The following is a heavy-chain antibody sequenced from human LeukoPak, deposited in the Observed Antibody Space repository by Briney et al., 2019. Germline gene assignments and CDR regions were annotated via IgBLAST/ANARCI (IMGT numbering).Heavy chain of an antibody. J-gene: IGHJ4*02. D-gene: IGHD3-3*01. CDR3: ARALSPSYDFWSGYFFDY. V-gene: IGHV3-53*01. CDR1: GFTVSSNY. Sequence: GGSLRLSCAASGFTVSSNYMSWVRQAPGKGLEWVSVIYSGGSTYYADSVKGRFTISRDNSKNTLYLQMNSLRAEDTAVYYCARALSPSYDFWSGYFFDYWGQGTLVTASS. CDR2: IYSGGST.